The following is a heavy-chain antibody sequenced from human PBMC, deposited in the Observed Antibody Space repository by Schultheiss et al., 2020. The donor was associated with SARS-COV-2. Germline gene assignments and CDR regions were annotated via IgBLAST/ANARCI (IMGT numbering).Heavy chain of an antibody. CDR3: AKDLYYDFWSGYYPAQYYYYYYGMDV. CDR2: ISGSGGST. V-gene: IGHV3-23*01. J-gene: IGHJ6*02. D-gene: IGHD3-3*01. Sequence: GGSLRLSCAASGFTVSSNYMSWVRQAPGKGLEWVSAISGSGGSTYYADSVKGRFTISRDNSKNTLYLQMNSLRAEDTAVYYCAKDLYYDFWSGYYPAQYYYYYYGMDVWGQGTTVTVSS. CDR1: GFTVSSNY.